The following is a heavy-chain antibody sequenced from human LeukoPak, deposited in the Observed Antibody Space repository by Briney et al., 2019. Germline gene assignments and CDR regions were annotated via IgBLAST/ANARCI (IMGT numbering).Heavy chain of an antibody. CDR3: ARGGVGYCSGGSCPINWFDP. Sequence: GASVKVSCKASGYTFTSYYMHWVRQAPGQGLEWMGIINPSGGSTSYAQKFQGRVTMTRDTSTSTVYMELSSLRSDDTAVYYCARGGVGYCSGGSCPINWFDPWGQGTLVTVSS. D-gene: IGHD2-15*01. CDR1: GYTFTSYY. J-gene: IGHJ5*02. CDR2: INPSGGST. V-gene: IGHV1-46*01.